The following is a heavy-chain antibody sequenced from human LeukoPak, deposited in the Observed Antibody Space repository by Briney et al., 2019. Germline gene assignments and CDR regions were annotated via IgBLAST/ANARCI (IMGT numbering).Heavy chain of an antibody. CDR1: GYTFTGYY. Sequence: ASVKVSCKASGYTFTGYYMHWVRQAPGQGLEWMGWINPRSGGTNYAQKFQGRVTMTRNTSISTAYMELSRLRSDDTAVYYCARDLLMYYSGSGESTWGQGTLVTVSS. D-gene: IGHD3-10*01. V-gene: IGHV1-2*02. CDR3: ARDLLMYYSGSGEST. J-gene: IGHJ5*02. CDR2: INPRSGGT.